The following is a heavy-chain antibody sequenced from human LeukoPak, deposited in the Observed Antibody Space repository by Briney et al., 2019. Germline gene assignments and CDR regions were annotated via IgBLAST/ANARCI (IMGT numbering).Heavy chain of an antibody. CDR2: IYYSGST. CDR1: GGSISSSSYY. J-gene: IGHJ3*02. Sequence: SETLSLTCTVSGGSISSSSYYWGWIRQPPGKGLEWIGSIYYSGSTYYNPSLKSRVTISVDTSKNQFSLKLSSVTAADTAVYYCAREVTAIQGDAFDIWGQGTMVTVSS. V-gene: IGHV4-39*07. D-gene: IGHD2-21*02. CDR3: AREVTAIQGDAFDI.